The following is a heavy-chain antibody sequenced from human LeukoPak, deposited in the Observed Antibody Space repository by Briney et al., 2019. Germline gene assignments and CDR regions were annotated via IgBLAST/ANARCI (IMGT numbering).Heavy chain of an antibody. V-gene: IGHV4-34*01. Sequence: PSETLSLTCAGYGVSFRGYYWSGIRQPPGKGLEWIGEINHSGSTNYNPSLQSRVTISVDTSKNQFSLKLSSVTAADTAVYYCARARVVPAATFDYWGQGTLVTVSS. CDR2: INHSGST. CDR1: GVSFRGYY. D-gene: IGHD2-2*01. CDR3: ARARVVPAATFDY. J-gene: IGHJ4*02.